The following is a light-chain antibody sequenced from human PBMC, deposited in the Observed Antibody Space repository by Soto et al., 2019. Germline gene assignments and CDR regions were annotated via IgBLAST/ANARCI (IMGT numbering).Light chain of an antibody. J-gene: IGLJ1*01. V-gene: IGLV2-8*01. Sequence: QSVLTQPPSASGSPGQSVTISCTGTKNDIGVCDFVSWYQHHPGKAPRLIIYEVVQRPSGVPDRFSGSKSGNTASLTVSGLQAADEADYFCKSYAGSNTYGFGSGTKVTV. CDR1: KNDIGVCDF. CDR2: EVV. CDR3: KSYAGSNTYG.